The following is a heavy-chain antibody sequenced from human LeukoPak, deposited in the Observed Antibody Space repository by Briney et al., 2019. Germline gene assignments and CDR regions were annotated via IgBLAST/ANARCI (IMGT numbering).Heavy chain of an antibody. CDR1: GASIADYY. Sequence: PSETLSLTCTVSGASIADYYWSWIRQPPGKGLEWIAYVHYSGGTNYNPSLKSRVSTSMDTSKSQFFLKMTSVTTADTAVYYCARGGASSKYLDPWGQGTLVTVSS. J-gene: IGHJ5*02. D-gene: IGHD2-2*02. CDR3: ARGGASSKYLDP. CDR2: VHYSGGT. V-gene: IGHV4-59*01.